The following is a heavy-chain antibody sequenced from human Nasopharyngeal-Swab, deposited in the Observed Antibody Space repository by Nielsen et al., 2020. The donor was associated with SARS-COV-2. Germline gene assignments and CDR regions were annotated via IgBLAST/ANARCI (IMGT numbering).Heavy chain of an antibody. D-gene: IGHD3-3*01. Sequence: SETLSLTCTVSGGSISSSSYYWGWIRQPPGKGLEWIGSIYYSGSTYYNPSLKSRVTISVDTSKNQFSLKLSSVTAADTAVYYCARPGKVGPVGITIFGVVYDAFDIWGQGTMVTVSS. J-gene: IGHJ3*02. CDR1: GGSISSSSYY. CDR3: ARPGKVGPVGITIFGVVYDAFDI. V-gene: IGHV4-39*01. CDR2: IYYSGST.